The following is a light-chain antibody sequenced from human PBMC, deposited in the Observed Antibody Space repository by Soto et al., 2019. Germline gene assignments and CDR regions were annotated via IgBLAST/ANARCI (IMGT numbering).Light chain of an antibody. Sequence: DIQMTQSPSTLSASVGDRVTITCRASQSISGWLAWYQQKPGKAPKLLIYDASSLESGVPSRFSGSGSGTEFTLTISSLQPDDFATYYCQQYNSYLTFGQGTRLEIK. CDR3: QQYNSYLT. V-gene: IGKV1-5*01. J-gene: IGKJ5*01. CDR1: QSISGW. CDR2: DAS.